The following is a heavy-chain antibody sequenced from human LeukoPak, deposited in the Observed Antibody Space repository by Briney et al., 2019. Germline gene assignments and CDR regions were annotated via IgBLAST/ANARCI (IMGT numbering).Heavy chain of an antibody. D-gene: IGHD3-10*01. V-gene: IGHV4-34*01. CDR1: GGSFSGYY. CDR2: INHSGST. J-gene: IGHJ5*02. CDR3: ARGDDYYGSGSYYTWFDP. Sequence: SETLSLTCAVYGGSFSGYYWSWIRQPPGKGLEWIGEINHSGSTNYNPSLKSRVTISVDTSKNQFSLKLSSVTAADMAVYYCARGDDYYGSGSYYTWFDPWGQGTLATVSS.